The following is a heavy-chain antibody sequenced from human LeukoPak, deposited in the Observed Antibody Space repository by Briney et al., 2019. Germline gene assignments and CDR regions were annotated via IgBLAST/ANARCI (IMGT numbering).Heavy chain of an antibody. D-gene: IGHD3-22*01. CDR3: VARYYDRVDY. V-gene: IGHV1-69*05. CDR1: GGTFSSCA. J-gene: IGHJ4*02. CDR2: IIPIFGTA. Sequence: SVKVSGKASGGTFSSCAISWVRQAPGQGLEWMGGIIPIFGTANYAQKFQGRVTITTDESTSTAYMELSSLRSEDTAVYYCVARYYDRVDYWGQGTLVTVSS.